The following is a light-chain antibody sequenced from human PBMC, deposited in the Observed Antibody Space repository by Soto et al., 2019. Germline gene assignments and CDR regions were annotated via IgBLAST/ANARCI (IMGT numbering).Light chain of an antibody. J-gene: IGKJ5*01. CDR2: GAS. V-gene: IGKV3-20*01. Sequence: EIVLTQSPGTLSLSPGERATLSCRASQSVSSSYLAWYQQKPGQAPRLLIYGASSRATSLPDRFSGSGSGTDFTLTISRLEPEDFAVYYCQQYGSSPRITFGQGTRLEIK. CDR1: QSVSSSY. CDR3: QQYGSSPRIT.